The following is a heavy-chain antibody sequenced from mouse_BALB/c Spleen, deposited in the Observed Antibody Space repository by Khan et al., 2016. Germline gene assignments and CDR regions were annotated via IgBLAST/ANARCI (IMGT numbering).Heavy chain of an antibody. CDR2: INPYNGDT. J-gene: IGHJ1*01. V-gene: IGHV1-20*02. D-gene: IGHD2-3*01. CDR3: ARVGYSVWYFDV. Sequence: VQLKQSGPELVKPGASVKISCKASGYSFTGYFMNWVMQSHGKSLEWIGRINPYNGDTFYNQKFKGKATLTVDKSSSTAHMELRSLASEDSAVLYCARVGYSVWYFDVWGAGTTVTVSS. CDR1: GYSFTGYF.